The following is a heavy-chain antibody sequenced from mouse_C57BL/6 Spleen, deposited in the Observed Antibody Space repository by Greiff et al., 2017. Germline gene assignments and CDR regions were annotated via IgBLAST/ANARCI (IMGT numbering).Heavy chain of an antibody. CDR1: GYTFTSYN. Sequence: QSGAELVRPGASVKMSCKASGYTFTSYNMHWVKQTPRQGLEWIGAIYPGNGDTSYNQKFKGKATLTVDKSSSTASMQLSSLTSEDSAVYFCARRDGRSYYCDYWGKGTTLTGSS. CDR2: IYPGNGDT. J-gene: IGHJ2*01. D-gene: IGHD1-1*01. V-gene: IGHV1-12*01. CDR3: ARRDGRSYYCDY.